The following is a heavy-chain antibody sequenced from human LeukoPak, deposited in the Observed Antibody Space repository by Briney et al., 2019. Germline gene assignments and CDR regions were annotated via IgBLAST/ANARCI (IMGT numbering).Heavy chain of an antibody. Sequence: GGSLRLSCAASGFTVSSNYMSWVRQAPGKGLEWVSVIYSGGSTYYADSVKGRFTISRDNSKNTLYLQMNSLRAEDTAVYYCAKEGIAAAGFDYWGQGTLVTVSS. D-gene: IGHD6-13*01. V-gene: IGHV3-66*01. J-gene: IGHJ4*02. CDR2: IYSGGST. CDR1: GFTVSSNY. CDR3: AKEGIAAAGFDY.